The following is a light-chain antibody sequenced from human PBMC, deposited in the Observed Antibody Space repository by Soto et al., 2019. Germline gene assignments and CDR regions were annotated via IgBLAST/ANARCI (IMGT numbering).Light chain of an antibody. CDR1: SSDVGGYNY. J-gene: IGLJ1*01. V-gene: IGLV2-23*02. Sequence: QSVLTQPASVSGSPGQSITISCTGTSSDVGGYNYVSWYQQYPGKAPKLMIFEVSNRPSGVSNRFSGSKSGNTASLTISGLQAEDEADYYCCSYAGSSTLVFGTGTKLTVL. CDR2: EVS. CDR3: CSYAGSSTLV.